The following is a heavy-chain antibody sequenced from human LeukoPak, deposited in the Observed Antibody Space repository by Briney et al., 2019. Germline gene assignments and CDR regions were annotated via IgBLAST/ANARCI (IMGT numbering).Heavy chain of an antibody. V-gene: IGHV1-46*01. J-gene: IGHJ4*02. Sequence: ASVTVSCKASGYTFTSYYMHWVRQAPGQGLEWMGIINPSGGSTSYAQKFQGRVTMTRDTSTSTVYMELSSLRSEDTAVYYCAGEAFNIAAAGTHFDYWGQGTLVTVSS. D-gene: IGHD6-13*01. CDR1: GYTFTSYY. CDR3: AGEAFNIAAAGTHFDY. CDR2: INPSGGST.